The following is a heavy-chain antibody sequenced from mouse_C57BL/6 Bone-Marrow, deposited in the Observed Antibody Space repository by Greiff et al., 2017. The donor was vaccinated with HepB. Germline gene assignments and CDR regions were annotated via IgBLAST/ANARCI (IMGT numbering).Heavy chain of an antibody. J-gene: IGHJ4*01. CDR3: AKLLRNGYAMDY. D-gene: IGHD1-1*01. Sequence: EVKLQESGGGLVKPGGSLKLSCAASGFTFSDYGMHWVRQAPEKGLEWVAYISSGSSTIYYADTVKGRFTISRDNAKNTLFLQMTSLRSEDTAMYYCAKLLRNGYAMDYWGQGTSVTVSS. V-gene: IGHV5-17*01. CDR1: GFTFSDYG. CDR2: ISSGSSTI.